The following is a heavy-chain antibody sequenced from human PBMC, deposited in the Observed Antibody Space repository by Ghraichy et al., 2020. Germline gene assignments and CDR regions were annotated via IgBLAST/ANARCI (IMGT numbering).Heavy chain of an antibody. CDR1: GRSISGSY. CDR2: IYTSGSI. CDR3: ARATCYSGSCGFAFDP. D-gene: IGHD3-22*01. J-gene: IGHJ5*02. V-gene: IGHV4-4*07. Sequence: SETLSLTCTVSGRSISGSYWSWIRQPAGEGLEWVGHIYTSGSIHYNPSLKSRVTMSIDTSKNQFSLKLTSVAAADTAVYYCARATCYSGSCGFAFDPWGQGILITVSS.